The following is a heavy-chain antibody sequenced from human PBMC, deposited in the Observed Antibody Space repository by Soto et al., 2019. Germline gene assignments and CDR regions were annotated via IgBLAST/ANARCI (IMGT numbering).Heavy chain of an antibody. CDR3: ARYTSSGYLD. J-gene: IGHJ4*02. CDR2: IYYSGST. Sequence: SETLSLTCTVSGGSISSSSYYWGWIRQPPGKGLEWIGSIYYSGSTYYNPSLKSRVTISVDTSKNQFSLKLSSVTAADTAVYYCARYTSSGYLDWGQGTLVT. CDR1: GGSISSSSYY. V-gene: IGHV4-39*01. D-gene: IGHD3-22*01.